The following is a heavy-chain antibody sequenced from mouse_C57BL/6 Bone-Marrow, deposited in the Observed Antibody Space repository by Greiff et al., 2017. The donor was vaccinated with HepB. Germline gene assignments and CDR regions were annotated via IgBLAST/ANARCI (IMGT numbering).Heavy chain of an antibody. CDR2: IYPRSGNT. CDR1: GYTFTSYG. Sequence: VQLQHSGAELARPGASVKLSCKASGYTFTSYGISWVKQRTGQGLEWIGEIYPRSGNTYYNEKFKGKATLTADKSSSTAYMELRSLTSEDSAVYFCARERGYYYGSRPWFAYWGQGTLVTVSA. CDR3: ARERGYYYGSRPWFAY. V-gene: IGHV1-81*01. D-gene: IGHD1-1*01. J-gene: IGHJ3*01.